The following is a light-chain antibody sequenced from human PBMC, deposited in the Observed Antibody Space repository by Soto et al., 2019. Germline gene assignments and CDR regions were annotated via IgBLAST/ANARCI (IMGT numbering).Light chain of an antibody. CDR3: CSYFGSSILM. CDR2: EVN. CDR1: SSDVGRYNL. V-gene: IGLV2-23*02. J-gene: IGLJ3*02. Sequence: QSALTQPASVSGSPGQSITISCTGTSSDVGRYNLVSWYQQLPGKAPKLIIYEVNERPSGISDRFSGSKSGNTASLTISGLQDEDEADYFCCSYFGSSILMFGGGTKLTVL.